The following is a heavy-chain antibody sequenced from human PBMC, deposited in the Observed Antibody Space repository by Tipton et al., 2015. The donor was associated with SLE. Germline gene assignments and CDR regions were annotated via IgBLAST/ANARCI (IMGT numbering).Heavy chain of an antibody. CDR3: ASRDSSGWSHDAFDI. CDR1: GGSFSGYY. J-gene: IGHJ3*02. V-gene: IGHV4-34*01. D-gene: IGHD6-19*01. Sequence: AGLVKPSETLSLTCAVYGGSFSGYYWSWIRQPPGKGLEWIGEINHSGSTNYNPSLKSRVTISVDTSKNQFSLKLTSVTAADTAVYYCASRDSSGWSHDAFDIWGQGTMVTVSS. CDR2: INHSGST.